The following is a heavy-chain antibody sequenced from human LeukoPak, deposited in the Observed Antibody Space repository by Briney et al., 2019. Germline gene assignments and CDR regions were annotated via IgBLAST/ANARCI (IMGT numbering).Heavy chain of an antibody. CDR2: IIPIFGTA. CDR3: ASQYCSSTSCLLPFYYYYYMDV. V-gene: IGHV1-69*13. CDR1: GGTFSSYA. D-gene: IGHD2-2*01. Sequence: SVKVSCKASGGTFSSYAISWVRQAPGQGLEWMGGIIPIFGTANYAQKFQGRVTITADESTSTAYMELSSLRSEDTAVYYCASQYCSSTSCLLPFYYYYYMDVWGKGTTVTVSS. J-gene: IGHJ6*03.